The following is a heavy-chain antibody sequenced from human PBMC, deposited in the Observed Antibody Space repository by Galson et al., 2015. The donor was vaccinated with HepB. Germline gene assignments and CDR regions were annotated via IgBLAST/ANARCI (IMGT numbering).Heavy chain of an antibody. D-gene: IGHD1-26*01. Sequence: SLRLSCAASGFTFSSYGMHWVRQAPGKGLEWVAVIWYDGSNKYYADSVKGRFTISRDNSKNTLYLQMNSLRAEDTAVYYCAREGIVGATIDYWGQGTLVTVSS. CDR3: AREGIVGATIDY. J-gene: IGHJ4*02. CDR2: IWYDGSNK. V-gene: IGHV3-33*01. CDR1: GFTFSSYG.